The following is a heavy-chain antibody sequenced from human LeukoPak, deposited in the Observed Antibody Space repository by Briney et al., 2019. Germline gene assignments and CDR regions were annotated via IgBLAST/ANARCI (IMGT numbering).Heavy chain of an antibody. D-gene: IGHD1-26*01. Sequence: GGSLRLSCAASGFTFSSYAMHWVRQAPGKGLEWVAVISYDGSNKYYADSVKGRFTISRDNAKNSLYLQMNSLRAEDTAVYYCARDFIEGPFDYWGQGTLVTVSS. J-gene: IGHJ4*02. CDR3: ARDFIEGPFDY. V-gene: IGHV3-30-3*01. CDR2: ISYDGSNK. CDR1: GFTFSSYA.